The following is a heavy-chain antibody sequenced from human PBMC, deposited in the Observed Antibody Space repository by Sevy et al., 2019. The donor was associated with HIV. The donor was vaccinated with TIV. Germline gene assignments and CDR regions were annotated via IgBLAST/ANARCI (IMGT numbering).Heavy chain of an antibody. CDR2: MFYSGST. Sequence: SETLSLTCTVSGGSLSRSDYDWGWIRQPPGKGLHWIGSMFYSGSTYYSPSLRSRVTISLDKSKNQVSLKLTSVTAADTAVYYCARHGRIVDRAFDFWGHGILVTVSS. V-gene: IGHV4-39*01. CDR1: GGSLSRSDYD. CDR3: ARHGRIVDRAFDF. D-gene: IGHD2-21*01. J-gene: IGHJ4*01.